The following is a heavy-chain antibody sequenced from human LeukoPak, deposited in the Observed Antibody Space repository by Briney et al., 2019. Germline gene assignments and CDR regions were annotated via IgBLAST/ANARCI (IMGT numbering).Heavy chain of an antibody. J-gene: IGHJ4*02. CDR2: ISSTSSPI. D-gene: IGHD3-3*01. V-gene: IGHV3-11*01. CDR3: ARGYYPLGVDY. CDR1: AFTFSAYY. Sequence: GRSLRLSCAASAFTFSAYYMSWLSQAPGEGLELVSYISSTSSPIYYADSVEGRFTISRDSANSSLYLQMSSLRAEATTTYSCARGYYPLGVDYWGQGTLATVSS.